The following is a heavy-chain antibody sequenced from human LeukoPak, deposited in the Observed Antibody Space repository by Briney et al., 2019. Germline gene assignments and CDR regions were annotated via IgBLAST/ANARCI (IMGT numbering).Heavy chain of an antibody. V-gene: IGHV3-48*04. J-gene: IGHJ6*04. CDR1: FTFSIYS. Sequence: PGGSLRLSCGFTFSIYSMSWVRQAPGKGLEWVSYISLSSGTTLYADSVKGRFTISRDNAKNSLYLQMNSLRAEDTAVYYCAELGITMIGGVWGKGTTVTISS. D-gene: IGHD3-10*02. CDR3: AELGITMIGGV. CDR2: ISLSSGTT.